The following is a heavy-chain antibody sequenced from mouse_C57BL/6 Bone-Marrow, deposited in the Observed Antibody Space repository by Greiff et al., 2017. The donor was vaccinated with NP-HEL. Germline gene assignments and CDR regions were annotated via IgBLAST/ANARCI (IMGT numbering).Heavy chain of an antibody. D-gene: IGHD1-1*01. Sequence: VQLQQPGAELVKPGASVKLSCKASGYTFTSYWMQWVKQRPGQGLEWIGEIDPSDSYTNYNQKFKGKATLTVDTSSSTAYMQLSSLTSEDSAVYYCAREGITTVVEDWYFDVWGTGTTVTVSS. CDR3: AREGITTVVEDWYFDV. J-gene: IGHJ1*03. V-gene: IGHV1-50*01. CDR1: GYTFTSYW. CDR2: IDPSDSYT.